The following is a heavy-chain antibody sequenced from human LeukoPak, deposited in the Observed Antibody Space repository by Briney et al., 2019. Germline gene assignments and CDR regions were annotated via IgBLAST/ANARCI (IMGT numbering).Heavy chain of an antibody. V-gene: IGHV4-31*02. D-gene: IGHD6-13*01. CDR2: IYYSGST. CDR1: GFTFSSYA. Sequence: LRLSCAASGFTFSSYAMSWVRQHPGKGLEWIGYIYYSGSTYYNPSLKSRVTISVDTSKNQFSLKLSSVTAADTAVYYCAGMDVAAAGRAFDYWGQGTLVTVSS. CDR3: AGMDVAAAGRAFDY. J-gene: IGHJ4*02.